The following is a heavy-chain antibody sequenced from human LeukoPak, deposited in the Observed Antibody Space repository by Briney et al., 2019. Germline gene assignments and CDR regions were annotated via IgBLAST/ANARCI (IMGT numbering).Heavy chain of an antibody. CDR1: GGSISSGGYY. CDR3: ASSVAGFRYYYYYMDV. CDR2: IYYSGST. Sequence: SETLSLTCTVSGGSISSGGYYWSWIRQHPGKGLEWIGYIYYSGSTNYNPSLKSRVTISVDTSKNQFSLKLSSVTAADTAVYYCASSVAGFRYYYYYMDVWGKGTTVTVSS. V-gene: IGHV4-61*08. D-gene: IGHD3-10*01. J-gene: IGHJ6*03.